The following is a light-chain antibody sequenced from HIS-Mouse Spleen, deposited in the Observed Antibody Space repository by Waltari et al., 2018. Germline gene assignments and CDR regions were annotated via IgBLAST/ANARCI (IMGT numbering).Light chain of an antibody. V-gene: IGLV2-8*01. CDR2: EVS. Sequence: QSALTQPPTASGSPGQSVNISCSGTTSDGGGYTYVSWYPQHPGKAPKPMIYEVSKRPSGVPDRFSGSKSGNPDSLTVSGLQAEDEADYYCSSYAGSNNFDVVFGGGTKLTVL. CDR3: SSYAGSNNFDVV. CDR1: TSDGGGYTY. J-gene: IGLJ2*01.